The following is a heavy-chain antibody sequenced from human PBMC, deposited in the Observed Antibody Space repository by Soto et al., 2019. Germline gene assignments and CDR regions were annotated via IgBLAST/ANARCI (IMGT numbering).Heavy chain of an antibody. CDR2: INAGNGNT. D-gene: IGHD2-8*01. V-gene: IGHV1-3*01. J-gene: IGHJ4*02. Sequence: ASVKVSCKASGYTFTSYAMHWVRQAPGQRLEWMGWINAGNGNTKYSQKFQGRVTITRDTSASTAYMELSSLRSEDTAVYYCAWCIVLPTVLDYRGQGTFLTVSS. CDR1: GYTFTSYA. CDR3: AWCIVLPTVLDY.